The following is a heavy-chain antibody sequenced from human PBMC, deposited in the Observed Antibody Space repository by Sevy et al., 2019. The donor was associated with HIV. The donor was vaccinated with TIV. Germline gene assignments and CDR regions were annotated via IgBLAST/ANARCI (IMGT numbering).Heavy chain of an antibody. CDR3: ARGRGGVVAGTGYFDY. CDR1: GFTFSGYA. J-gene: IGHJ4*02. CDR2: ISFDGSNK. D-gene: IGHD6-19*01. Sequence: GGSLRLSCAASGFTFSGYAMHWVRQAPGKGLEWVAVISFDGSNKYYADSVKGRFTISRDNSRNTQYLQMNSLRVEDTAVYYCARGRGGVVAGTGYFDYWGQGTLVTVSS. V-gene: IGHV3-30-3*01.